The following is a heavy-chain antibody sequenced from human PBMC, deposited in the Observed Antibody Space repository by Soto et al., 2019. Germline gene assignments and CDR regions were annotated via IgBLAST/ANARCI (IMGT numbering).Heavy chain of an antibody. Sequence: GGSLRLSCAASGFTFSSYAMHWVRQAPGKGLEWVAVISYDGSKKYYTDSVKCQFTISRDNSKNTLFLQMNSLRPEDTAVYYCTRAPHFISQGPNFDYWGQGTLVTVSS. J-gene: IGHJ4*02. D-gene: IGHD3-10*01. V-gene: IGHV3-30*04. CDR2: ISYDGSKK. CDR1: GFTFSSYA. CDR3: TRAPHFISQGPNFDY.